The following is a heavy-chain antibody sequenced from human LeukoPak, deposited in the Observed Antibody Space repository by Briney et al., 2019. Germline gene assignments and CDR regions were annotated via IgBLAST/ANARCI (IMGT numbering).Heavy chain of an antibody. CDR3: ARKVGAKSPGAFDI. Sequence: SVKLSCKSSGGTFSSYAISWVRQAPGQGLEWMGGIIPIFGTANYAQKFQGRVTITADESTSTAYMELSSLRSEDTAMYYCARKVGAKSPGAFDIWGQGTMVTVSS. CDR1: GGTFSSYA. D-gene: IGHD1-26*01. V-gene: IGHV1-69*13. CDR2: IIPIFGTA. J-gene: IGHJ3*02.